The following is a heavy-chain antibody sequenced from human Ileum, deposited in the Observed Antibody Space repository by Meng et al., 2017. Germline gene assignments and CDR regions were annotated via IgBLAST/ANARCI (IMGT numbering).Heavy chain of an antibody. Sequence: GSGPGLLLPSGALSPACAVSGDSIGNSKWWSWLRQPPGKGLEWIGEISNSGKTVYSPSLKSRVRISLDKSNNQFSLTLNSVTAADTAMYYCARERIRELGLFDSWGQGTLVTVSS. V-gene: IGHV4-4*02. D-gene: IGHD3-10*01. CDR1: GDSIGNSKW. CDR3: ARERIRELGLFDS. J-gene: IGHJ4*02. CDR2: ISNSGKT.